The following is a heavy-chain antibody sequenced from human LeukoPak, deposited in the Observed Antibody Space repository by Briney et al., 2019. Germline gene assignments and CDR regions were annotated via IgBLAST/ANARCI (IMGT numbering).Heavy chain of an antibody. D-gene: IGHD5/OR15-5a*01. J-gene: IGHJ6*03. CDR1: GGSISSGGYY. CDR2: IYHSGST. CDR3: AREWSTYYYYMDV. Sequence: SQTLSLTCTVSGGSISSGGYYWSWIRQPPGKGLEWIGYIYHSGSTYYNPSLKSRVTISVDRSKNQFSLKLSSVTAADTAVYYCAREWSTYYYYMDVWGKGTTVTVSS. V-gene: IGHV4-30-2*01.